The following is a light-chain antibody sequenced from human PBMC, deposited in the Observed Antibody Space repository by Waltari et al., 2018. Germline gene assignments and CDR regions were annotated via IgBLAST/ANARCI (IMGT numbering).Light chain of an antibody. CDR1: QRINKW. V-gene: IGKV1-12*01. Sequence: GDRVTIPCRASQRINKWLAWYQQRPGKPPKLLIYGASTLIRGVPSRFSGSGSGTDFTLSISSLQPEDIATYFCQQHDNSPLTFGGGTKVEI. CDR3: QQHDNSPLT. J-gene: IGKJ4*01. CDR2: GAS.